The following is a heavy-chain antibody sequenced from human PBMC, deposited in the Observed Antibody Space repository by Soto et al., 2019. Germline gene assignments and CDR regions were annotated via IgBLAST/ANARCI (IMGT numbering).Heavy chain of an antibody. CDR1: GYSFTSYW. V-gene: IGHV5-51*01. CDR2: IYPGDSDT. D-gene: IGHD6-19*01. Sequence: GESLKISCKGSGYSFTSYWIGWVRQMPGKGLEWMGIIYPGDSDTRYSPSFQGQVTISADKSISTAYLQWSSLKASDTAMYYCARQSLAVADDNWFDPWGQGTLVTVSS. CDR3: ARQSLAVADDNWFDP. J-gene: IGHJ5*02.